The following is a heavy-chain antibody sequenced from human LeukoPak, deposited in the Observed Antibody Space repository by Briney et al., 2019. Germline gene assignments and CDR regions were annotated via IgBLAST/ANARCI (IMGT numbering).Heavy chain of an antibody. CDR3: ARGRHYYDSSGFVFDY. Sequence: SETLSLTCTVSGGSLSSYYWSWIRQPDGKGLEWIGRIYSSGGTNYNPSLKSRLTMSVDTSKNQFSLKLRSVTAADTAVYYCARGRHYYDSSGFVFDYWGQGTLVTVSS. CDR1: GGSLSSYY. CDR2: IYSSGGT. D-gene: IGHD3-22*01. V-gene: IGHV4-4*07. J-gene: IGHJ4*02.